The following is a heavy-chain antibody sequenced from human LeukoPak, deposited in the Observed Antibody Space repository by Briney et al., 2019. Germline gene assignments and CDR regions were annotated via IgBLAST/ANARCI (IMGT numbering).Heavy chain of an antibody. Sequence: PSETLSLTCTVSGGSISSYYWSWIRQPPGKGLEWIGYIYYSGSTNYNPSLKSRVTISVDTSKNQFSLELSSVTAADTAVYYCARRGGLAHFDYWGQGTLVTVSS. CDR2: IYYSGST. V-gene: IGHV4-59*01. CDR1: GGSISSYY. J-gene: IGHJ4*02. CDR3: ARRGGLAHFDY. D-gene: IGHD6-19*01.